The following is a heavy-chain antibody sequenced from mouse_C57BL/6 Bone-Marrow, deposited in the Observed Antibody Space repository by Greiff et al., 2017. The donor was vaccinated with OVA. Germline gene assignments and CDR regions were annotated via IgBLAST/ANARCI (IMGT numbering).Heavy chain of an antibody. CDR2: INPDSSTI. CDR1: GVDFSRYW. V-gene: IGHV4-1*01. Sequence: ATGGVDFSRYWMSWVRRAPGKGLEWIGEINPDSSTINYAPSLKDKFIISRDNAKNTLYLQMSKVRSEDTALYYCARDYGSSLDYWGQGTTLTVSS. CDR3: ARDYGSSLDY. J-gene: IGHJ2*01. D-gene: IGHD1-1*01.